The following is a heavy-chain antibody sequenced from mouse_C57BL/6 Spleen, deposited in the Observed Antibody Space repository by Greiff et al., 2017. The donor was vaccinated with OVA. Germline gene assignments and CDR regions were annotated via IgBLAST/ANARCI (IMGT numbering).Heavy chain of an antibody. D-gene: IGHD1-1*01. J-gene: IGHJ1*03. CDR2: IDPETGGT. CDR1: GYTFTDYE. CDR3: TRRGYVSIYWYFDV. V-gene: IGHV1-15*01. Sequence: VQLQQSGAELVRPGASVTLSCKASGYTFTDYEMHWVKQTPVHGLEWIGAIDPETGGTAYNQKFKGKAILTADKSSSTAYMVRRSLPSEDSAVDYCTRRGYVSIYWYFDVWGTGTTVTVSS.